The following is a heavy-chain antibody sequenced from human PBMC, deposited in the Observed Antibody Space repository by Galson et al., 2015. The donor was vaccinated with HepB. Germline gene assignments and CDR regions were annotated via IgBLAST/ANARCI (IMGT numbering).Heavy chain of an antibody. D-gene: IGHD3-10*01. Sequence: SLRLSCAASGFIFSSYWMSWVRQSPGKGLEWVANIKQDGREKYYEDSVKGRFTISRDNAKNSLYLQMNSLRAEDTAVYYCAVGSGSYFEKLNYFDFWGQGTLVTVSS. J-gene: IGHJ4*02. CDR1: GFIFSSYW. V-gene: IGHV3-7*01. CDR2: IKQDGREK. CDR3: AVGSGSYFEKLNYFDF.